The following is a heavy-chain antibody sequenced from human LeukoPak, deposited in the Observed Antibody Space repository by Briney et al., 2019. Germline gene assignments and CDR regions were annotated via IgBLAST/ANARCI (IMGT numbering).Heavy chain of an antibody. V-gene: IGHV3-20*04. CDR3: ARDRQWLGVDF. D-gene: IGHD6-19*01. CDR2: LNWNGDSP. CDR1: GFTFEDYA. Sequence: PGGSLRLSCEASGFTFEDYAMSWVRQIPGKGLEWVSGLNWNGDSPAYSDSVKGRFTISRDNAKNYLYLDMNSLRAEDTAFYYCARDRQWLGVDFWGQGTLVIVSS. J-gene: IGHJ4*02.